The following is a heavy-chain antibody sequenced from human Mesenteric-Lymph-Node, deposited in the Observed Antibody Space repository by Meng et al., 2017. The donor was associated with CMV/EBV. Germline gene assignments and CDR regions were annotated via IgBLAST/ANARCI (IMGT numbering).Heavy chain of an antibody. D-gene: IGHD6-19*01. CDR2: INAGNGNT. CDR3: ARMDSGWYGDY. V-gene: IGHV1-3*01. Sequence: SCKASGYTCTRYAMHWVRQAPGQRLEWMGWINAGNGNTKYSQKFQGRVTITRDTSASTAYMELSSLRSEDTAVYYCARMDSGWYGDYWGQGTLVTVSS. J-gene: IGHJ4*02. CDR1: GYTCTRYA.